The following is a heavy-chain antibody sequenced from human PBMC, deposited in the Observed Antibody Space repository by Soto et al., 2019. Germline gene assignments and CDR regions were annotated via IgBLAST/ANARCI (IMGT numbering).Heavy chain of an antibody. J-gene: IGHJ4*02. CDR3: AREGTLYDSRAYYYLY. D-gene: IGHD3-22*01. CDR1: GGTFSSYT. Sequence: QVQLVQSGAEVKKPGSSVKVSCKASGGTFSSYTITWVRQAPGQGLEWMGGITPMFGTPNYAQKFRGRVTITADESTSTAYMELRSLRSEDTAMYFCAREGTLYDSRAYYYLYWGQGTLVTVSS. V-gene: IGHV1-69*01. CDR2: ITPMFGTP.